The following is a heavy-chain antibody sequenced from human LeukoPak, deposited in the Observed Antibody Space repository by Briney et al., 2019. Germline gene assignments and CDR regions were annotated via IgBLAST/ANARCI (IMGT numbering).Heavy chain of an antibody. J-gene: IGHJ6*03. CDR2: IFGSGST. D-gene: IGHD1-26*01. Sequence: SETLSLTCTVSGGSISSGSYYWSWIRQPAGKGLEWIGRIFGSGSTNYNPSLKSRVTISIDTSKNQFSLKLSSVTAADTAVYYCARGRRSYYYYYYYMDVWGKGTTVTVSS. CDR1: GGSISSGSYY. V-gene: IGHV4-61*02. CDR3: ARGRRSYYYYYYYMDV.